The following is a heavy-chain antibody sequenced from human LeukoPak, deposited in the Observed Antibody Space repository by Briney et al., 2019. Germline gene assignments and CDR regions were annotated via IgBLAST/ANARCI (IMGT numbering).Heavy chain of an antibody. CDR1: GGTFSSYA. CDR3: ARDPGYSRIWNWFDP. D-gene: IGHD6-13*01. CDR2: IIPILGIA. Sequence: SVKVSCKASGGTFSSYAISWVRQAPGQGLEWMGRIIPILGIANYAQKFQGRVTITADKSTSTAYMELSSLRSDDTAVYYCARDPGYSRIWNWFDPWGQGTLVTVSS. V-gene: IGHV1-69*04. J-gene: IGHJ5*02.